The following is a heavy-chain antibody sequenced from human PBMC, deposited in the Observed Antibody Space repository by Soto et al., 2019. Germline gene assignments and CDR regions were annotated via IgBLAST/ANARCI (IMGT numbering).Heavy chain of an antibody. J-gene: IGHJ4*02. CDR1: GFTFSSYG. CDR2: IWYDGSNK. Sequence: PGGSLRLSCAASGFTFSSYGMHWVRQAPGKGLEWVAVIWYDGSNKYYADSVKGRFTISRDNSKNTLYLQMNSLRAEDTAVYYCARGSSSWRHLNDYWGQGTLVTVSS. D-gene: IGHD6-13*01. V-gene: IGHV3-33*01. CDR3: ARGSSSWRHLNDY.